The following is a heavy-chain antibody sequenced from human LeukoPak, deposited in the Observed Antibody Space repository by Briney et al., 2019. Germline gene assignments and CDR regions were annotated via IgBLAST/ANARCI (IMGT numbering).Heavy chain of an antibody. J-gene: IGHJ4*02. CDR1: GGSFSDYY. V-gene: IGHV4-34*01. Sequence: SETLSLTCVVYGGSFSDYYWSWIRQPPGKGLEWIGEINHSGSTNYNPSLKSRVTISGDTPKNQFSLKLSSVTAADTAVYYCASEDYGGNSGYWGQGTLVTVSS. CDR3: ASEDYGGNSGY. CDR2: INHSGST. D-gene: IGHD4-23*01.